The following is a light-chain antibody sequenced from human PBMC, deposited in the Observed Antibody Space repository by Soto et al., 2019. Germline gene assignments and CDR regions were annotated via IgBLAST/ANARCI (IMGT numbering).Light chain of an antibody. Sequence: QSVLTQAPSASGTPGQRVTISCSGSSSNIGSNYVYWYQQLPGTAPKLLIYRNNQRPSGVPDRFSGSKSGTSASLAISGLRSEDEADYYCAAWDDILSGLVFGGGTKLTVL. V-gene: IGLV1-47*01. CDR3: AAWDDILSGLV. CDR1: SSNIGSNY. CDR2: RNN. J-gene: IGLJ2*01.